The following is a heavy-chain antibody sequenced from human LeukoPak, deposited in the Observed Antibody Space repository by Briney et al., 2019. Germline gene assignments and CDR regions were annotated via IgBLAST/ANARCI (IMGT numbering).Heavy chain of an antibody. CDR1: GGSISSGSYY. V-gene: IGHV4-61*02. J-gene: IGHJ5*02. Sequence: PSETLSLTCTVSGGSISSGSYYWSWIRQPAGKGLEWIGRIYTSGSTNYNPSLKSRVTISVDTSKNQFSLKLGSVTAADTAVYYCARDPPYGDYVWFDPWGQGTLVTVSS. D-gene: IGHD4-17*01. CDR3: ARDPPYGDYVWFDP. CDR2: IYTSGST.